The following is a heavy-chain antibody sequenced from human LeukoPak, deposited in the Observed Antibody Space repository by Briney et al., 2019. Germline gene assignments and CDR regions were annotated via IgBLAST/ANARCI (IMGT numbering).Heavy chain of an antibody. CDR2: INSDGSST. Sequence: GGSLRLSCAASGFTFSSYWMHWVRQAPGKGLVWVSRINSDGSSTSYADSVKGRFTHSRDNAKNALYLQMNSLRAEYTAVYYCARERYDILTGYSNFDYWGQRTLVTVSS. J-gene: IGHJ4*02. D-gene: IGHD3-9*01. CDR1: GFTFSSYW. V-gene: IGHV3-74*01. CDR3: ARERYDILTGYSNFDY.